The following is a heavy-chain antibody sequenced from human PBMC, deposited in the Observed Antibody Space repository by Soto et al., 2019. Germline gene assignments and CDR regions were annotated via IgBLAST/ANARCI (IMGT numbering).Heavy chain of an antibody. D-gene: IGHD3-10*01. CDR1: GYTFTSYD. J-gene: IGHJ4*02. CDR3: ARADGGYYGSGSPGDY. CDR2: MNPNSGNT. Sequence: ASVKVSCKASGYTFTSYDINWVRQATGQGLEWMGWMNPNSGNTGYAQKFQGRVTMTRNTSISTAYMELSSLGSEDTAVYYCARADGGYYGSGSPGDYWGQGTLVTVSS. V-gene: IGHV1-8*01.